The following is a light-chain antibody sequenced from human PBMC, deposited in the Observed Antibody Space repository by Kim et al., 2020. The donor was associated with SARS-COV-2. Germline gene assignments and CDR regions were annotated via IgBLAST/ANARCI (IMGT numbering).Light chain of an antibody. Sequence: QTATLTCPGNSNHVCKLRAPWLHQHQLHPPNLLSYRNNNPPSGISERFSSSRSGNTASLTIPGLQPEDEADYYCSAWDSSLNAWVFGGGTKLTVL. CDR3: SAWDSSLNAWV. J-gene: IGLJ3*02. CDR1: SNHVCKLR. CDR2: RNN. V-gene: IGLV10-54*01.